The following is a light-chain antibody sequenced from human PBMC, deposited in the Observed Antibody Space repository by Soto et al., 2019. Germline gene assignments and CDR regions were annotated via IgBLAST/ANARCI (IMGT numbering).Light chain of an antibody. CDR2: SNN. V-gene: IGLV1-44*01. J-gene: IGLJ1*01. CDR3: AAWDDSLNAYYV. Sequence: QSVLTQPPSASGTPGQRVTISCSGSSSNIGSNTVNWYQQLPGTAPKLLIYSNNQRPSGVPDRFSGSKSGTSASLAISGLQSEDDADYYCAAWDDSLNAYYVFVTVTMVTVL. CDR1: SSNIGSNT.